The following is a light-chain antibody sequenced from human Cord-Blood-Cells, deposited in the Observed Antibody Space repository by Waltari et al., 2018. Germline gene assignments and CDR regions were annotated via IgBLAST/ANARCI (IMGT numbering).Light chain of an antibody. CDR3: LLYYGGAQLV. Sequence: QTVVTQEPSLTVSPGGTVTLTCASSTGAVTSGYYPNWFQQKPGQAPRGLIYSTSNKHAWTPARCSGSRRGGKAALTLSGVQPEDEAEYYCLLYYGGAQLVFGGGTKLTVL. V-gene: IGLV7-43*01. CDR1: TGAVTSGYY. CDR2: STS. J-gene: IGLJ3*02.